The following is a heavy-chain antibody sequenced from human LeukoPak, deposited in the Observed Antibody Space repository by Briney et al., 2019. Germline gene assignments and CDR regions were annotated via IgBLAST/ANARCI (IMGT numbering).Heavy chain of an antibody. CDR3: AKDCGWLHFCS. CDR2: ISPGADIT. CDR1: GFTFSDYG. J-gene: IGHJ5*02. V-gene: IGHV3-23*01. D-gene: IGHD5-24*01. Sequence: GGSLRLSCAASGFTFSDYGMSWVRQAPGKGLEWVSGISPGADITYYAESVKGRFTISRDNSKNTLYLQINTLRAEDTAIYYCAKDCGWLHFCSWGQGTLVTVSS.